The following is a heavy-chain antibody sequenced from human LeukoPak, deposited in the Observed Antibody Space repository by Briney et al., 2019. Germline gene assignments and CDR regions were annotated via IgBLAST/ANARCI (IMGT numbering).Heavy chain of an antibody. D-gene: IGHD3-10*01. Sequence: GGSLRLSCAASGFTFNSYAMSWVRQAPGKGLEWVSAISGSGASTYYADSVKDRFTISRDNSKDTLYVQMNSLRVDDTAVYYCAKGFSYYYYYGMDVWGQGTTVTV. J-gene: IGHJ6*02. V-gene: IGHV3-23*01. CDR3: AKGFSYYYYYGMDV. CDR1: GFTFNSYA. CDR2: ISGSGAST.